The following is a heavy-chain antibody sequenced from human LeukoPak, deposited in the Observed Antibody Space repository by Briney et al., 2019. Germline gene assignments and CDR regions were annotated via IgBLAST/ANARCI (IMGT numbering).Heavy chain of an antibody. V-gene: IGHV4-34*01. J-gene: IGHJ4*02. CDR2: INHSGST. CDR3: AGHVLRFLEWLLYPDY. Sequence: SETLSLTCAVYGGSFSGYYWSWIRQPPGKGLEWIGEINHSGSTNCNPSLKSRVTISVDTSKNQFSLKLSSVTAADTAVYYCAGHVLRFLEWLLYPDYWGQGTLVTVSS. CDR1: GGSFSGYY. D-gene: IGHD3-3*01.